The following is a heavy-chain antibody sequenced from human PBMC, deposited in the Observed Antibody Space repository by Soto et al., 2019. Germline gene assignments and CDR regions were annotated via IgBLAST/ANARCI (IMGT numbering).Heavy chain of an antibody. Sequence: SVKVSCKASGGTFSSYAISWVRQAPGQGLEWMGGIIPIFGTANYAQKFQGRVTITADKSTSTAYMELSSLRSEDTAVYYCASQYCSRGSCYLFLDAFDIWRRGKM. CDR3: ASQYCSRGSCYLFLDAFDI. J-gene: IGHJ3*02. V-gene: IGHV1-69*06. CDR1: GGTFSSYA. CDR2: IIPIFGTA. D-gene: IGHD2-15*01.